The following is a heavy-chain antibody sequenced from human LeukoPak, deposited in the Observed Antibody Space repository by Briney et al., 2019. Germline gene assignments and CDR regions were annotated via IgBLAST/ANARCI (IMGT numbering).Heavy chain of an antibody. CDR2: INHSGST. CDR1: GGSFSGSY. J-gene: IGHJ5*02. CDR3: ARRRAGLRRDLWFDP. V-gene: IGHV4-34*01. Sequence: KTSETLSLTCAVYGGSFSGSYWTWIRQPPGKGLDWIGEINHSGSTNYNPSLKSRVTISVDTFKNQFSLKLRSVTAADTAVYFCARRRAGLRRDLWFDPWDQGTLVTVSS.